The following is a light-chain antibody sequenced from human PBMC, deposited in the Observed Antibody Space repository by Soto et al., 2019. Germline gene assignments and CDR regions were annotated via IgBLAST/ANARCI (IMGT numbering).Light chain of an antibody. J-gene: IGLJ1*01. CDR3: NSYRTISTYA. CDR2: DVR. Sequence: QSALTQPASVSGSPGQSITISCTGTSSDIGGYNFVSWYQQHPGKAPKLLIYDVRNRPSGVSNRFSGTKSGNTAALTISGLPAEDEADYYCNSYRTISTYAVGTGTKPTVL. V-gene: IGLV2-14*01. CDR1: SSDIGGYNF.